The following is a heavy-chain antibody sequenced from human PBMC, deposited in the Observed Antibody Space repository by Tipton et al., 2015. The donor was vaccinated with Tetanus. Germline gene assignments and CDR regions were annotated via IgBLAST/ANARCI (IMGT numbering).Heavy chain of an antibody. Sequence: TLSLTCTVSFDSITTGGYYWTWIRQHPGKGLEWIGYILYTGSTYHNPSLKSRLTISVGTSKNQFSLNLSSVTAADTAVYYCARGSRFWFDYWGQGTLVTVSS. CDR3: ARGSRFWFDY. J-gene: IGHJ4*02. CDR2: ILYTGST. CDR1: FDSITTGGYY. V-gene: IGHV4-31*03.